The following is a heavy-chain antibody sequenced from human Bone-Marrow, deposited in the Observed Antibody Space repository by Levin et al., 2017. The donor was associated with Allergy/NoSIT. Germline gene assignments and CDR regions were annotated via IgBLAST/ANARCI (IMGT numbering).Heavy chain of an antibody. CDR1: GGSIRSGGYY. D-gene: IGHD5-18*01. CDR3: ARIQDTTSEFDY. V-gene: IGHV4-31*03. CDR2: IYDSGST. Sequence: SCTVSGGSIRSGGYYWSWIRQHPGKGLEWIGYIYDSGSTSYNPSLESRVAISVDTSKNQFYLKLTSLTAADTAVYYCARIQDTTSEFDYWGQGTLVTVSS. J-gene: IGHJ4*02.